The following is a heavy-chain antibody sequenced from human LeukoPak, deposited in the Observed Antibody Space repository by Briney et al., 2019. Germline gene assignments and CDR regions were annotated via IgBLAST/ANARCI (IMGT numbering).Heavy chain of an antibody. V-gene: IGHV4-39*07. CDR1: GGSISSSSYY. J-gene: IGHJ4*02. CDR3: ARDGPMTTVVTLFDY. Sequence: SETLSLTCTVSGGSISSSSYYWGWIRQPPGKGLEWIGSIYYSGSTYYNPSLKSRVTISVDTSKNQFSLKLSSVTAADTAVYYCARDGPMTTVVTLFDYWGQGTLVTVSS. CDR2: IYYSGST. D-gene: IGHD4-23*01.